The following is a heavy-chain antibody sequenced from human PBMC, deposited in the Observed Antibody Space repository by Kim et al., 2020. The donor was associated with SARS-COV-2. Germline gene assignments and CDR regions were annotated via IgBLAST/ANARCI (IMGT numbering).Heavy chain of an antibody. D-gene: IGHD3-10*01. Sequence: SETLSLTCAVYGGSFSGYYWSWIRQPPGKGLEWIGEINHSGSTNYNPSLKSRVTISVDTSKNQFSLKLSSVTAADTAVYYCARAGPGGRTLSGNWFDPWGQGTLVTVSS. CDR1: GGSFSGYY. V-gene: IGHV4-34*01. CDR3: ARAGPGGRTLSGNWFDP. J-gene: IGHJ5*02. CDR2: INHSGST.